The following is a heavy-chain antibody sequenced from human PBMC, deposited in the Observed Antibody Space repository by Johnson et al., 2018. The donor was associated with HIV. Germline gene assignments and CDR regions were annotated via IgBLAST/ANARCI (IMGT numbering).Heavy chain of an antibody. CDR1: GFTYSSYA. J-gene: IGHJ3*02. V-gene: IGHV3-30*04. CDR3: ARGSGWYLAFDI. Sequence: QVQLVESGGGVVQPGRSLRLSCVVSGFTYSSYAMHWVRQAAGKGLEWVAVISYDGGNRYYGDSVKGRFTISRDNFENTLYLQMDSLRVEDTAVYYCARGSGWYLAFDIWGQGTMVTVSS. CDR2: ISYDGGNR. D-gene: IGHD6-19*01.